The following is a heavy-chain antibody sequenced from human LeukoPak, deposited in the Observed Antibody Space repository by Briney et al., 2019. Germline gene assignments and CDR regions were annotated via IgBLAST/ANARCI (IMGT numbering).Heavy chain of an antibody. CDR2: IYSGGGTT. CDR1: GYTFSSYT. Sequence: GGSLRLSCAASGYTFSSYTMRWVRQAPGKGLDWVSSIYSGGGTTYYADSVKGRFTISRDNSKDTLYLQMNSLRAEDTAVYYCARLAQFDYWGQGTLVTVSS. V-gene: IGHV3-23*01. J-gene: IGHJ4*02. CDR3: ARLAQFDY.